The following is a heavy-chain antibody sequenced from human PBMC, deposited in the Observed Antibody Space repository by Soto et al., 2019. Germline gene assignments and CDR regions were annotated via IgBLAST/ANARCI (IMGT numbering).Heavy chain of an antibody. CDR1: GYTFTSYA. V-gene: IGHV1-3*01. Sequence: QVQLVQSGAEVKKPGASVKVSCKASGYTFTSYAMHWVRQAPGQRLEWMGWINAGNGNTKYSQKFQGRVTITWDTSASTAYMELSSLRSEDTAVYYCARVGGGCSSTSCYDSFDYWGQGTLVTVSS. J-gene: IGHJ4*02. CDR3: ARVGGGCSSTSCYDSFDY. D-gene: IGHD2-2*01. CDR2: INAGNGNT.